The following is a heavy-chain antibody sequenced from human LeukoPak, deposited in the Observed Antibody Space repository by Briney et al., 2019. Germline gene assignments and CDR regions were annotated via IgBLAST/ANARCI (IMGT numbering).Heavy chain of an antibody. CDR2: INPNSGGT. D-gene: IGHD6-13*01. J-gene: IGHJ4*02. CDR1: GYTFTGYS. CDR3: ARDLSIAAPGTDFDY. Sequence: ASVKASCKASGYTFTGYSVHWVRQAPGQGLEWMGWINPNSGGTKYALKFQGRVTMTRDTSISTAYMELSRLTSDDTAVYYCARDLSIAAPGTDFDYWGQGTLVTVSS. V-gene: IGHV1-2*02.